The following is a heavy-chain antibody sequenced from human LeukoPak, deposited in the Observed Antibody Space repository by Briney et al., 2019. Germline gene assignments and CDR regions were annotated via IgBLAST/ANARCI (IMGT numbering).Heavy chain of an antibody. CDR2: IYHSGST. J-gene: IGHJ4*02. CDR3: ARFYDFWSAYYFDY. CDR1: GGSISSGGYY. D-gene: IGHD3-3*01. V-gene: IGHV4-30-2*01. Sequence: SQTLSLTCTVSGGSISSGGYYWSWIRQPPGKGLEWIGYIYHSGSTYYNPSLKSRVTISVDRSKNQFSLKLSSVTAADTAVYYCARFYDFWSAYYFDYWGQGTLVTVSS.